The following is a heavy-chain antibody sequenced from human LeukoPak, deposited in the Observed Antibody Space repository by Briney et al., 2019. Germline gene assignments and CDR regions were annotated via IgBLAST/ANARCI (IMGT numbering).Heavy chain of an antibody. CDR1: GGTFSSYA. CDR3: ARGDYVWGSYLHKNWFDP. Sequence: SVKVSCKAPGGTFSSYAISWVRQAPGQGLEWMGGIIPIFGTANYAQKFQGRVTITTDESTSTAYMELSSLRSEDTAVYYCARGDYVWGSYLHKNWFDPWGQGTLVTVSS. J-gene: IGHJ5*02. CDR2: IIPIFGTA. D-gene: IGHD3-16*02. V-gene: IGHV1-69*05.